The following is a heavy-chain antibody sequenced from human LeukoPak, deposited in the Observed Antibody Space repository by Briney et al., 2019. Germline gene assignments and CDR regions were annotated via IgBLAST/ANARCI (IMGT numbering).Heavy chain of an antibody. CDR1: GFTFSSYA. J-gene: IGHJ4*02. CDR3: AKDLLAATIDYYFDY. CDR2: ISGSGGRT. D-gene: IGHD5-12*01. V-gene: IGHV3-23*01. Sequence: GGSLRLSSAASGFTFSSYAMSWVRQAPGEGLEGGSVISGSGGRTYYADSAKGRFTISRDNSKNTLYVQMNSLRAEDTAVYYCAKDLLAATIDYYFDYWGQGTLVTVSS.